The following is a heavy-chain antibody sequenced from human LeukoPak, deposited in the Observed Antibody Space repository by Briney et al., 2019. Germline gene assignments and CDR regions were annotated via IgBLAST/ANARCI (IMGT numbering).Heavy chain of an antibody. CDR1: GGSISSGDYY. CDR3: ARLQRDWFDP. V-gene: IGHV4-30-4*01. Sequence: SETLSLTCTVSGGSISSGDYYWSWVRQPPGTGLERIGYIYYSGSTYYNPSLKSRVTISVDTSKNQFSLKLSSVTAADTAVYYCARLQRDWFDPWGQGTLVTVSS. CDR2: IYYSGST. J-gene: IGHJ5*02.